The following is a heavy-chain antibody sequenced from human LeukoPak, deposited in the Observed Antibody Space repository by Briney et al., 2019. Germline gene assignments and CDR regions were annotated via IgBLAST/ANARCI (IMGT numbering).Heavy chain of an antibody. CDR3: TRREAYCGGDCYSGLLN. D-gene: IGHD2-21*02. CDR2: IRSKANSYAT. V-gene: IGHV3-73*01. J-gene: IGHJ4*02. CDR1: GFTFSNYA. Sequence: GGSLRLSCAASGFTFSNYAMSWVRQASGKGLEWVGRIRSKANSYATAYAASVKGRFTISRDDSKNTAYLQMNSLKTEDTAVYYCTRREAYCGGDCYSGLLNWGQGTLVTVSS.